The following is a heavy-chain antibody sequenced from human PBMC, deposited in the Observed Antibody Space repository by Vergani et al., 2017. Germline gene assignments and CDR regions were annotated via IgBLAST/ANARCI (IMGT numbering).Heavy chain of an antibody. CDR3: ARGDNGILTGYRY. CDR2: INPSGGHT. D-gene: IGHD3-9*01. Sequence: QVQVVQSGAEVKKSGASVKVSCKPSGYTFSNYYIHWLRQAPGQGLEWMGIINPSGGHTNYAQKFQGRVTMTRDTSTSTVYMELSSLRSEDTAIYYCARGDNGILTGYRYWGQGTLVTVSA. V-gene: IGHV1-46*03. J-gene: IGHJ4*02. CDR1: GYTFSNYY.